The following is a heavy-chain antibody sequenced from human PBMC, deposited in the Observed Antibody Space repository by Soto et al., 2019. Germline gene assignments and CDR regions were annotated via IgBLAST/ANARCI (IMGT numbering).Heavy chain of an antibody. CDR1: GYRFTSYW. CDR3: ARKDKSGYFNWFDR. V-gene: IGHV5-51*01. J-gene: IGHJ5*02. D-gene: IGHD3-22*01. CDR2: IFPSDSDT. Sequence: GESLKISCRTSGYRFTSYWIAWGRQMPGKGLEWMGIIFPSDSDTRYSPSFQGQVTISADRSTSTVFLQWASLKASDTAVYFCARKDKSGYFNWFDRWGQGTLVTVPS.